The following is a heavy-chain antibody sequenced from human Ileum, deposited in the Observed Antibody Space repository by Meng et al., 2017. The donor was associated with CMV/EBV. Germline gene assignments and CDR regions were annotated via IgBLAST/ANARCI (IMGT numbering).Heavy chain of an antibody. CDR1: GFTYSNYW. D-gene: IGHD2-15*01. CDR3: ASEDIVVFDY. V-gene: IGHV3-7*01. Sequence: GESLKISCAVSGFTYSNYWMSWVRQAPGMGLEWVANIKQDGSATYYADSVKGRFTISRDNAKNSLYLQMDNLRADDTAVYYCASEDIVVFDYWGQGTLVTVSS. CDR2: IKQDGSAT. J-gene: IGHJ4*02.